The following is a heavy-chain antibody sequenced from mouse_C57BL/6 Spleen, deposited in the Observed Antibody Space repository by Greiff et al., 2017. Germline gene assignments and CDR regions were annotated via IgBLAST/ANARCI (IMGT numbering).Heavy chain of an antibody. V-gene: IGHV5-9-1*02. Sequence: EVMLVESGEGLVKPGGSLKLSCAASGFTFSSYAMSWVRQTPEKRLEWVAYISSGGDYIYYADPVKGRFTISRDNDRNTLYLQMSSLKSEDTAMYYCTNVRRDYYAMDYWGQGTSVTVSS. J-gene: IGHJ4*01. CDR3: TNVRRDYYAMDY. CDR1: GFTFSSYA. D-gene: IGHD2-14*01. CDR2: ISSGGDYI.